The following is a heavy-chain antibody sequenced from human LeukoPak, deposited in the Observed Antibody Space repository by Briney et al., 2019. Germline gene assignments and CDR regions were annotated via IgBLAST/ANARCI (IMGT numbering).Heavy chain of an antibody. D-gene: IGHD5-12*01. CDR1: GGSISSYY. J-gene: IGHJ3*02. V-gene: IGHV4-59*01. CDR3: ARDWLRASKGRDVFDI. Sequence: SETLSLTCTVSGGSISSYYWSWIRQPPGKGLEWIGYIYYSGSTNYNPSLKSRVTISVDTSKNQFSLKLSSVTAADTAVYYCARDWLRASKGRDVFDIWGQGTMVTVSS. CDR2: IYYSGST.